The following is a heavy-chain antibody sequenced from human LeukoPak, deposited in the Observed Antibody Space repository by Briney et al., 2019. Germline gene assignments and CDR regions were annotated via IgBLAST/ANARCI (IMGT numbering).Heavy chain of an antibody. V-gene: IGHV3-7*01. Sequence: GGSLRLSCVASGFTFSRNWMTWVRQAPGKGLEWVANIKEDGSEKYYVDSVEGRFTVSRDNAKNSLYLQMNSLRAEDTAVYYCARDVRLPGTVNDYWGQGTLVTVSS. CDR2: IKEDGSEK. CDR3: ARDVRLPGTVNDY. J-gene: IGHJ4*02. D-gene: IGHD6-13*01. CDR1: GFTFSRNW.